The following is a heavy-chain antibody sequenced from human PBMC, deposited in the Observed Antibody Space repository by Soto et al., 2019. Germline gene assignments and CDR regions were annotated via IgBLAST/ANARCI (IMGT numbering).Heavy chain of an antibody. D-gene: IGHD3-16*02. J-gene: IGHJ3*02. V-gene: IGHV5-51*01. CDR1: GYDFTKYW. CDR2: IYPGDSNA. Sequence: EVQLVQSGAEVKKSGESLKISCKGSGYDFTKYWIAWVRQMPGKGLECMGIIYPGDSNARYSPSFQGQVTISADKSISTAYLQWSSLEASDTAMYYCASRYDRDIFDIWGQGTMVTVSS. CDR3: ASRYDRDIFDI.